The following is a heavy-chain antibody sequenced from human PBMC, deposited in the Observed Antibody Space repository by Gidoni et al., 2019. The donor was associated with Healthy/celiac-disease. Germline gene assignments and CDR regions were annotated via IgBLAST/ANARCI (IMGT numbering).Heavy chain of an antibody. CDR2: IYYSGST. CDR3: ARGSDTTHDAFDI. Sequence: QVQLQESGPGLVKPSETLSLTCTVSGGPISSYYWSWIRQPPGKGLEWIGYIYYSGSTNYNPSLKSRVTISVDTSKNQFSLKLSSVTAADTAVYYCARGSDTTHDAFDIWGQGTMVTVSS. CDR1: GGPISSYY. V-gene: IGHV4-59*01. J-gene: IGHJ3*02. D-gene: IGHD5-18*01.